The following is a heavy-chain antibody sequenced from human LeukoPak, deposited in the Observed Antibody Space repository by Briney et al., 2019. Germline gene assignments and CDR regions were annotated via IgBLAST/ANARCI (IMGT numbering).Heavy chain of an antibody. V-gene: IGHV3-7*01. CDR2: IKQDGSDK. J-gene: IGHJ4*02. D-gene: IGHD6-13*01. Sequence: PGGSLRLSCVASGFTFSSYWMSWVRQAPGKGLEWVANIKQDGSDKYYVDSVKGRFTISRDNAKNSLYLQMNSRRAEDTAVYYCASGQKLGFWGQGTLVTVSS. CDR3: ASGQKLGF. CDR1: GFTFSSYW.